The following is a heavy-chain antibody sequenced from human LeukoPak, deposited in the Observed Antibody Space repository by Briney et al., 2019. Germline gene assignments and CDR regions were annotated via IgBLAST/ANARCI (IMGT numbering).Heavy chain of an antibody. V-gene: IGHV1-18*01. D-gene: IGHD3-16*01. J-gene: IGHJ4*02. Sequence: ASVKVSCTASGYTFTSYGISWVRQAPGQGLEWMGWISAYNGNTNYAQKLQGRVTMTTDTSTSTAYMELRSLRSDDTAVYYCARDGYDYVWGSYDFDYWGQGTLVTVSS. CDR3: ARDGYDYVWGSYDFDY. CDR1: GYTFTSYG. CDR2: ISAYNGNT.